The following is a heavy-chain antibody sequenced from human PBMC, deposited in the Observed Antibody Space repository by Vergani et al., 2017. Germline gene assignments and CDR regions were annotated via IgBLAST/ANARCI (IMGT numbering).Heavy chain of an antibody. D-gene: IGHD5-24*01. CDR2: ISNSANTI. J-gene: IGHJ3*02. Sequence: QVQLVESGGGLVKPGGSLRLSCAASVFSFSDHYMTWIRHAPGKGLECVSYISNSANTIEYADSVKGRFSISRDNAKSSLFLQMDSLRAEDTAVYYCARDHRDYNNYPGTFDIWGQGSMVTVSS. CDR3: ARDHRDYNNYPGTFDI. V-gene: IGHV3-11*01. CDR1: VFSFSDHY.